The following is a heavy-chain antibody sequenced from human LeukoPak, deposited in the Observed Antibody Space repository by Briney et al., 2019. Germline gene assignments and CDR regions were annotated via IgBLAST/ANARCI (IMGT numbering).Heavy chain of an antibody. J-gene: IGHJ4*02. CDR3: ALGMRDYFDY. V-gene: IGHV4-31*03. CDR1: GDSISRGGYY. D-gene: IGHD7-27*01. Sequence: SETLSLTCTVSGDSISRGGYYWSWIRQHPGKGLEWIGYIYYSGSTYYTPSLKSRVTISLDTSKNQTSLELSSVTAADTAVYYCALGMRDYFDYWGQGTLVTVSS. CDR2: IYYSGST.